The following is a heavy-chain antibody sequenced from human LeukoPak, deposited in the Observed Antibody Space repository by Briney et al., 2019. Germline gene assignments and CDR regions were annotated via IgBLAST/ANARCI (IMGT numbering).Heavy chain of an antibody. Sequence: GASVTVSCKASGYTFTSYYMHWVRQAPGQGLEWMGIINPSGGSTSYAQKFQGRVTMTRDTSTSTVYMELSSLRSEDTAVYCCAGAISHYYGMDVWGQGTTVTVSS. D-gene: IGHD2-21*01. CDR1: GYTFTSYY. J-gene: IGHJ6*02. V-gene: IGHV1-46*01. CDR2: INPSGGST. CDR3: AGAISHYYGMDV.